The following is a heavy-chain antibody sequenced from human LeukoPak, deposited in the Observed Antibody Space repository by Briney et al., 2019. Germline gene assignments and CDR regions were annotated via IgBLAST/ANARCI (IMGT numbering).Heavy chain of an antibody. CDR2: TNHSGST. CDR1: GGSFSGYY. V-gene: IGHV4-34*01. D-gene: IGHD1-14*01. CDR3: ARRAYRYYFDY. J-gene: IGHJ4*02. Sequence: SETLSLTCAVYGGSFSGYYWSWIRQPPGKGLEWIGGTNHSGSTNYNPSLKSRVTISVDTSKNQFSLKLSSVTAADTAVYYCARRAYRYYFDYWGQGTLVTVSS.